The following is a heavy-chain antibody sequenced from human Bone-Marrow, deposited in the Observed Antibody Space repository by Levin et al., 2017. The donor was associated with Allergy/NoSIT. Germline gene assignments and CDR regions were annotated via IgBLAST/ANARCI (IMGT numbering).Heavy chain of an antibody. V-gene: IGHV4-39*06. CDR1: GGFISTRSYY. Sequence: SCNVSGGFISTRSYYWGWIRQPPGKGLEWIGSIFSSGSSYYNPSLNSRVPISLDTSKNQFVLKMKSVTAADPAVYYCARSPPDVRFDYWGQGTRVTVSS. CDR3: ARSPPDVRFDY. CDR2: IFSSGSS. J-gene: IGHJ4*02.